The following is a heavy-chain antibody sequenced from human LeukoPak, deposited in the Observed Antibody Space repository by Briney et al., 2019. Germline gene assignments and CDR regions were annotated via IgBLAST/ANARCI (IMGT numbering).Heavy chain of an antibody. Sequence: GGSLRLSCAASGFTFSSYGMHWVRQAPGKGLEWVALISYDGSNKYYADSVKGRFTISRDNSKNTVYLQMNSLRADDTAVYYCARGREFWSGYSFDYWGQGTLVTVSS. D-gene: IGHD3-3*01. CDR1: GFTFSSYG. CDR3: ARGREFWSGYSFDY. CDR2: ISYDGSNK. V-gene: IGHV3-30*03. J-gene: IGHJ4*02.